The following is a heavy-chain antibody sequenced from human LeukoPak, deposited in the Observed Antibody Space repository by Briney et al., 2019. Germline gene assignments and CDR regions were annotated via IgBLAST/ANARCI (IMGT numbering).Heavy chain of an antibody. Sequence: GGSLRLSCAASAFTLSDYYMSWIRQAPGKGLEWVSYISSSGSAMYCSDSVKGRFTISRDNSKTSLFLQMNSLRAEDTAVYYCARVPDYGSGRPSPAYYYGMDVWGQGTTVTVSS. CDR1: AFTLSDYY. J-gene: IGHJ6*02. CDR3: ARVPDYGSGRPSPAYYYGMDV. D-gene: IGHD3-10*01. V-gene: IGHV3-11*01. CDR2: ISSSGSAM.